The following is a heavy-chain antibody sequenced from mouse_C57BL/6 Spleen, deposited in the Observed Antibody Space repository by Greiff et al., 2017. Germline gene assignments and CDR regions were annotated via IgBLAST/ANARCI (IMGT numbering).Heavy chain of an antibody. J-gene: IGHJ4*01. D-gene: IGHD1-1*01. CDR1: GYAFSSSW. Sequence: VQLQESGPELVKPGASVKISCKASGYAFSSSWMNWVKQRPGKGLEWIGRIYPGDGDTNSNGKFKGKATLTADKSSSTAYMQLSSLTSEDSAVYFCARIRYDAMDYWGQGTSVTVSS. V-gene: IGHV1-82*01. CDR2: IYPGDGDT. CDR3: ARIRYDAMDY.